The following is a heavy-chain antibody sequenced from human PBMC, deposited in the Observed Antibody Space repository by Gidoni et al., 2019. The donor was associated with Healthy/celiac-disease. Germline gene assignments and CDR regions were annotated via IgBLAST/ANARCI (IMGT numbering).Heavy chain of an antibody. J-gene: IGHJ3*02. CDR2: ISGSGGST. V-gene: IGHV3-23*01. CDR1: GFTFSSYA. D-gene: IGHD3-3*01. CDR3: AKAYYDFWSGSDRLGSAFDI. Sequence: EVQLLESGGGLVQPGGSLRLSCAASGFTFSSYAMSWVRQAPGKGLEWVSAISGSGGSTYYADSVKGRFTISRDNSKNTLYLQMNSLRAEDTAVYYCAKAYYDFWSGSDRLGSAFDIWGQGTMVTVSS.